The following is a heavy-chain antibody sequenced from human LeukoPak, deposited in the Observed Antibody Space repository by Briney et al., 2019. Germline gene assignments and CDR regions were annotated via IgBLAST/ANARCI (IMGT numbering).Heavy chain of an antibody. CDR3: ARAPSGLWASTSFDY. J-gene: IGHJ4*02. CDR1: GGSISSYY. V-gene: IGHV4-59*01. CDR2: IYYSGST. Sequence: PSETLSLTCPVSGGSISSYYWSWIRQPPGKGLEWIGYIYYSGSTNYNPSLKSRVTISVDTSKNQFSLKLSSVTAADTAVYYCARAPSGLWASTSFDYWGQGTLVTVSS. D-gene: IGHD2-21*01.